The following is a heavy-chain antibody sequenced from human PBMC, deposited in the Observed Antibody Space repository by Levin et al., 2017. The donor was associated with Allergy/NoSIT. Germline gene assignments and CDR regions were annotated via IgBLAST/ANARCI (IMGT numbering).Heavy chain of an antibody. CDR2: INHSGST. Sequence: PSETLSLTCAVYGGSFSGYYWSWIRQPPGKGLEWIGEINHSGSTNYNPSLKSRVTISVDTSKNQFSLKLSSVTAADTAVYYCARGHHYYGSGSYIRRWGAYFDYWGQGTLVTVSS. V-gene: IGHV4-34*01. CDR1: GGSFSGYY. CDR3: ARGHHYYGSGSYIRRWGAYFDY. J-gene: IGHJ4*02. D-gene: IGHD3-10*01.